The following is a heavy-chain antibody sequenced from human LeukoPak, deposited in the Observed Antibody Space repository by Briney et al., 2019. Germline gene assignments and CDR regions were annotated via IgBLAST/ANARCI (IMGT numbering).Heavy chain of an antibody. V-gene: IGHV4-39*07. CDR3: ARSGDYFDY. J-gene: IGHJ4*02. CDR2: IYHSGST. Sequence: SETLSLTCTVSGGSISSSSYYWGWIRQPPGKGLEWIGSIYHSGSTYYNPSLKSRVTISVDTSKNQFSLKLSSVTAADTAVYYCARSGDYFDYWGQGTLVTVSS. CDR1: GGSISSSSYY. D-gene: IGHD3-10*01.